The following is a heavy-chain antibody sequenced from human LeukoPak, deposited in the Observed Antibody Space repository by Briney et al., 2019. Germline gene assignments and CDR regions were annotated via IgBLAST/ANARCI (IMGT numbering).Heavy chain of an antibody. CDR2: ISHDGSNN. CDR3: ARSTPERTVVDY. Sequence: GGSLRLSCAASGFTFSNYGMHWVRQAPGKGLEWVVVISHDGSNNNYADSVKGRFTISRDNSKNTLYLQMNSLRAEDTAVYYCARSTPERTVVDYWGQGTLVTVSS. J-gene: IGHJ4*02. D-gene: IGHD4-17*01. CDR1: GFTFSNYG. V-gene: IGHV3-30*03.